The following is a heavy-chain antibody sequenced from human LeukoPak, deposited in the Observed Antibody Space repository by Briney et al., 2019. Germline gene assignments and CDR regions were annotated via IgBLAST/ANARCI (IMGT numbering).Heavy chain of an antibody. Sequence: SETVSLTCAVYGGSLSGYWWSWIRQPPGKGLEWIGEINHSGSTNYNPSLKSRVTISVDTSKNQFSLRLSSVTAADTAVYYCARGSSWYGLAYWGQGTLVTVSS. CDR1: GGSLSGYW. CDR3: ARGSSWYGLAY. J-gene: IGHJ4*02. V-gene: IGHV4-34*01. CDR2: INHSGST. D-gene: IGHD6-13*01.